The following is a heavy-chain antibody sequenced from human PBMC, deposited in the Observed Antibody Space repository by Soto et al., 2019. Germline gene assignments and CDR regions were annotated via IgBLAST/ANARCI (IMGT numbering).Heavy chain of an antibody. CDR2: IWKEGSKQ. Sequence: GGSLRLSCVASGFTFSRYAMHWVRQAPGKGLEWMAVIWKEGSKQVYDDSVKGRFTISRDNSKNTLYLEMDSLRDEDTSVYYCARDDDYEANAIDLWGQGTLVTVSS. D-gene: IGHD4-17*01. V-gene: IGHV3-33*01. J-gene: IGHJ5*02. CDR3: ARDDDYEANAIDL. CDR1: GFTFSRYA.